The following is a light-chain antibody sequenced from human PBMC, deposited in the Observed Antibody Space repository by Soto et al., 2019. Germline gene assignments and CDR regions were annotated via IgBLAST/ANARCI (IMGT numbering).Light chain of an antibody. CDR2: GES. Sequence: DIVLTQSPGTLSLFPGDRATLSCRGSQSVSSSYLAWYQQKTGQAPRLRIYGESSRATGIPDRLSGSGSGTDLNLTISSLEPEDFAVYYCQKYGSSPWACGQGTKVDIK. CDR3: QKYGSSPWA. V-gene: IGKV3-20*01. CDR1: QSVSSSY. J-gene: IGKJ1*01.